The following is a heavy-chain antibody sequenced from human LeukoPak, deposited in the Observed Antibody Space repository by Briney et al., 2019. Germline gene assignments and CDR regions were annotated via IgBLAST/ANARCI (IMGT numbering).Heavy chain of an antibody. V-gene: IGHV1-69*02. Sequence: SVTVSCKASGGTFSSYTISWVRQAPGQGLEWMGRIIPILGIANYAQKFQGRVTINADKSTITAYMELSSLRSEDTAVYYCAALATARPYYFDYWGQGTLVTVSS. J-gene: IGHJ4*02. CDR2: IIPILGIA. CDR3: AALATARPYYFDY. D-gene: IGHD5-12*01. CDR1: GGTFSSYT.